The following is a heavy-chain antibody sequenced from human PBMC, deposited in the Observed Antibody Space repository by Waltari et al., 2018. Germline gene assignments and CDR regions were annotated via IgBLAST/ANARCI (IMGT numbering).Heavy chain of an antibody. CDR1: GGTFSSYA. D-gene: IGHD3-22*01. J-gene: IGHJ5*02. V-gene: IGHV1-69*01. CDR3: AREKGYDSSVKWFDP. Sequence: QVQLVQSGAEVKKPGSSVKVSCKASGGTFSSYAISWVRQAPGQGLEWMGGIIPICGTANYAQKCQGRVPITAYESTSTAYMELGSLRSEDTAVYYCAREKGYDSSVKWFDPWGQGTLGTVSS. CDR2: IIPICGTA.